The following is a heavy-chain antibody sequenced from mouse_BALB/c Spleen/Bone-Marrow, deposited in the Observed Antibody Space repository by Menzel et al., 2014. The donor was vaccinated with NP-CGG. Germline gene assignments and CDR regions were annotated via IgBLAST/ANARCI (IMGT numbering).Heavy chain of an antibody. J-gene: IGHJ2*01. CDR1: GFSLTSYG. Sequence: VKLQESGPGLVSPSQSLSITCTVSGFSLTSYGVHWVRPPPGKGLEWLGVIWAGGSNNDNTDCKYKLSISKENTKGQVFLKMNRLLTDDTAMYYCAREGPSMITTDFDYWGQGTPLTVSA. V-gene: IGHV2-9*02. CDR3: AREGPSMITTDFDY. D-gene: IGHD2-4*01. CDR2: IWAGGSN.